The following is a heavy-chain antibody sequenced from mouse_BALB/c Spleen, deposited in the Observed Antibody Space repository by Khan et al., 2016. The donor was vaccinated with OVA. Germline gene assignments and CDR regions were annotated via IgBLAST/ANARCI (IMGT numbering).Heavy chain of an antibody. D-gene: IGHD2-4*01. Sequence: QMQLEESGPGLVAPSQSLSITCTVPGFSLTSYGVHRVCQPPGKGQAWLVVIWSEGKTTYNSTFKSRLSISKDNSKSQLFLQMNSIQTDDTAIYYCARNTQVITTVMDYWGEGTSVTIST. CDR1: GFSLTSYG. V-gene: IGHV2-6*02. CDR2: IWSEGKT. J-gene: IGHJ4*01. CDR3: ARNTQVITTVMDY.